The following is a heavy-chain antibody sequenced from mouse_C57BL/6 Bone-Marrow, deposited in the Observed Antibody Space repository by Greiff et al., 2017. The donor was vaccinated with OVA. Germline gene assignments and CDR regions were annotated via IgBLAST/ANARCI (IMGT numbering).Heavy chain of an antibody. Sequence: EVHLVESGGGLVQPGGSMKLSCAASGFTFSDAWMDWVRQSPEKGLEWVAEIRNKANNHATYYAESVKGRFTISRDDSKSSVYLQMNSLRAEDTGIYYCTRSIYYYGSSYDYAMDYWGQGTSVTVSS. CDR3: TRSIYYYGSSYDYAMDY. CDR1: GFTFSDAW. CDR2: IRNKANNHAT. D-gene: IGHD1-1*01. J-gene: IGHJ4*01. V-gene: IGHV6-6*01.